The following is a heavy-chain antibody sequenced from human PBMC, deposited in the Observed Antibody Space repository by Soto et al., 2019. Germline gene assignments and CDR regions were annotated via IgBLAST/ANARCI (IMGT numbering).Heavy chain of an antibody. CDR2: ISAHNGNT. V-gene: IGHV1-18*01. D-gene: IGHD1-1*01. CDR3: ARGRYGDY. Sequence: QVHLVQSGAEVKKPGASVKVSCKGSGYTFTSYGITWVRQAPGQGLEWMGWISAHNGNTDYAQRLQGRVTVTRDTSTSTAYMELRRLGSDDTAVYYCARGRYGDYWGQGAVVTVSS. J-gene: IGHJ4*02. CDR1: GYTFTSYG.